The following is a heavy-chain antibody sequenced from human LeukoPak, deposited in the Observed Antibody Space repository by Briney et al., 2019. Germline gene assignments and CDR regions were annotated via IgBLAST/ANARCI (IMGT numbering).Heavy chain of an antibody. J-gene: IGHJ4*02. CDR3: ARGIAVAGRGKDYFDY. CDR2: ISAYNGNT. V-gene: IGHV1-18*01. Sequence: ASVKVSCKASGYTFTSYGISWVRQAPGQGLEWMGWISAYNGNTNYAQKLQGRVTMTTDTSTSTAYMELSRLRSDDTAVYYCARGIAVAGRGKDYFDYWGQGTLVTVSS. D-gene: IGHD6-19*01. CDR1: GYTFTSYG.